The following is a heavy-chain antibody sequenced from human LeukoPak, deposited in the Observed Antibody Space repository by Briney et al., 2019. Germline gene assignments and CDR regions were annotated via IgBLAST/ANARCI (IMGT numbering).Heavy chain of an antibody. J-gene: IGHJ4*02. D-gene: IGHD3-9*01. V-gene: IGHV4-59*01. CDR2: IYYSGST. CDR1: GGSISSYY. Sequence: SETLSLTCTVSGGSISSYYWSWIRQPPGKGLEWIGYIYYSGSTDSNPSLKSRVTISVDTSKNQFSLKLRSVTAADTAVYYCARRPRNDILTGAPFDYWGQGILVTVSS. CDR3: ARRPRNDILTGAPFDY.